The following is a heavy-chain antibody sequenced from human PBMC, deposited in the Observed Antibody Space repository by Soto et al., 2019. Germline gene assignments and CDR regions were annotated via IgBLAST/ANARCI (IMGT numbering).Heavy chain of an antibody. Sequence: ASVKVSCKVSGYTLTELSMHWVRQAPGKGLEWMGGFDPEDGETIYAQKFQGRVTMTEDTSTDTAYMELSSLRSEDTAVYYCARAHVSVPAATSYYYYYVMDVSGQATTVSV. CDR1: GYTLTELS. CDR2: FDPEDGET. V-gene: IGHV1-24*01. CDR3: ARAHVSVPAATSYYYYYVMDV. J-gene: IGHJ6*02. D-gene: IGHD2-2*01.